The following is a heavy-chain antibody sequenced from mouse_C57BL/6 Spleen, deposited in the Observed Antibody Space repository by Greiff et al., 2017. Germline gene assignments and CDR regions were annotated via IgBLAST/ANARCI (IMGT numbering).Heavy chain of an antibody. V-gene: IGHV1-22*01. D-gene: IGHD1-1*01. CDR2: INPNNGGT. CDR1: GYTFTDYN. Sequence: EVQLVESGPELVKPGASVKMSCTASGYTFTDYNMHWVQQTPGKSLEWIGYINPNNGGTSYTQKFKGQATLSVNKSTSTAYMELRSLTSEDSAVYYCARLDYGSSYAMDYWGQGTSVTVSS. CDR3: ARLDYGSSYAMDY. J-gene: IGHJ4*01.